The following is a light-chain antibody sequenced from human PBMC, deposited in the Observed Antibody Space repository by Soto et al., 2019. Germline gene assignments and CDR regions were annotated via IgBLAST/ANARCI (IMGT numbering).Light chain of an antibody. V-gene: IGKV1-5*03. CDR1: QSINNN. J-gene: IGKJ1*01. CDR3: QQYNSYSPT. Sequence: DIQMTQSPSSLSASVRERVTIACRASQSINNNLNWYQQKPGKATKLLIYKASRLESGVPSRFSGSGSETEFTLTISGLQPGDSSTYYCQQYNSYSPTFGQGTKVDI. CDR2: KAS.